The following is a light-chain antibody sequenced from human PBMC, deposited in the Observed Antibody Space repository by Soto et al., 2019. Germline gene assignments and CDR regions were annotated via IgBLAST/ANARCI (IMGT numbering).Light chain of an antibody. CDR2: DAS. V-gene: IGKV1-5*01. Sequence: EIQMTQSPSTLSASVGDRVTITCRASQSISTWVAWYQQRPGKAPKVLIYDASNLQSGVPSRFSGSGSGTEFTLTISSLQPDDFATYFCQQYNEYLFTFVQGTKLEIK. CDR1: QSISTW. CDR3: QQYNEYLFT. J-gene: IGKJ2*01.